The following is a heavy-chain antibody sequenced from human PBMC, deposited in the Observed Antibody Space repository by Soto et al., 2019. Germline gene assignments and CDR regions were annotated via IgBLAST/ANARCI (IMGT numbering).Heavy chain of an antibody. D-gene: IGHD1-7*01. Sequence: GGSLRLSCAASGFTFSSYGMHWVRQAPGKGLEWVAVIWYDGSNKYYADSVKGRFTISRDNSKNTLYLQMNSLRAEDTAVYYCARDARNYDWLDYWGQGTLVTVSS. V-gene: IGHV3-33*01. CDR2: IWYDGSNK. CDR3: ARDARNYDWLDY. J-gene: IGHJ4*02. CDR1: GFTFSSYG.